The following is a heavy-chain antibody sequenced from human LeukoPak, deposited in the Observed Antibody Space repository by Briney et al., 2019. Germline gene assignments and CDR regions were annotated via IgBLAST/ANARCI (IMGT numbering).Heavy chain of an antibody. D-gene: IGHD3-10*01. Sequence: ASVKVSCKASGYTFTSYGISWVRQAPGQGLEWMGWISSYNGNTNYAQKLQGRATMTTDTSTSTAYMELSSLRSEDTAVYYCAREGSPYGSGSYYMGYYGMDVWGQGTTVTVSS. J-gene: IGHJ6*02. CDR2: ISSYNGNT. CDR1: GYTFTSYG. V-gene: IGHV1-18*01. CDR3: AREGSPYGSGSYYMGYYGMDV.